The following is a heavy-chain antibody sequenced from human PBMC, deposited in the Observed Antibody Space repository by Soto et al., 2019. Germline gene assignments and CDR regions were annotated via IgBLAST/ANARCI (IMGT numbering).Heavy chain of an antibody. V-gene: IGHV1-69*13. Sequence: ASVKVSCKASGGTFSSYAISWVRQAPGQGLEWMGGIIPIFGTANYAQKFQGRVTITADESTSTAYMELSSLRSEDTAVYYCAIPSSNYGDYLRDYYYGMDVWGQGTTVTVSS. J-gene: IGHJ6*02. CDR2: IIPIFGTA. CDR3: AIPSSNYGDYLRDYYYGMDV. CDR1: GGTFSSYA. D-gene: IGHD4-17*01.